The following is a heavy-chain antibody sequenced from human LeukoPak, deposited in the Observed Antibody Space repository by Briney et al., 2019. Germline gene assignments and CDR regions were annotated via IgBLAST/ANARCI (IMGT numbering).Heavy chain of an antibody. CDR1: GYTFTSYY. CDR3: ARDGGFDY. CDR2: INPNSGDT. D-gene: IGHD3-16*01. J-gene: IGHJ4*02. Sequence: ASVKVSCKASGYTFTSYYIDWVQQAPGQGLEWMGWINPNSGDTYYPQKFQGRVTMTRDTSISTVYMELSRLRSDDTAIYYCARDGGFDYWGQGTLVTVSS. V-gene: IGHV1-2*02.